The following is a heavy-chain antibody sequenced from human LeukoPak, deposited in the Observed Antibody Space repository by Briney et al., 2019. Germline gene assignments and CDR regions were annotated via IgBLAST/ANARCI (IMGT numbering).Heavy chain of an antibody. CDR1: GFTFSSYW. Sequence: AGGSLRLSCAASGFTFSSYWMHWVRQAPGKGLVWVSRTNSDGSSTSYADSVKGRFTISRDNAKNTLYLQMNSLRAEDTAVYYCVRDRKNYYFDYWGQGTLVTVSS. J-gene: IGHJ4*02. CDR2: TNSDGSST. D-gene: IGHD1-14*01. V-gene: IGHV3-74*01. CDR3: VRDRKNYYFDY.